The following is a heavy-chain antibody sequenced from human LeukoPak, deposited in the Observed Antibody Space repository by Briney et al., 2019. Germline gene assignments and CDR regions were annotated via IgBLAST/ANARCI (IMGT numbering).Heavy chain of an antibody. J-gene: IGHJ4*02. V-gene: IGHV4-30-4*01. CDR3: ARVGTYDYVWGSYLAFDY. CDR1: GGSISSGDYY. D-gene: IGHD3-16*02. Sequence: PSETLSLTCTVSGGSISSGDYYWSWIRQPPGKGLEWIGYIYYSGSTYYNPSLKSRVTISVDTSKNQFSLKLSSVTAADTAVYYCARVGTYDYVWGSYLAFDYWGQGTLVTVSS. CDR2: IYYSGST.